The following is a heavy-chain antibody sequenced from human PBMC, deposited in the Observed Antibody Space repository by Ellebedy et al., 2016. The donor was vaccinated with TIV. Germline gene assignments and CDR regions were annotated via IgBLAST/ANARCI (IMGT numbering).Heavy chain of an antibody. J-gene: IGHJ4*02. CDR2: INQDGSEK. V-gene: IGHV3-7*01. CDR3: ARAIGTSGSY. D-gene: IGHD6-19*01. Sequence: GESLKISCAASGFTFSSSWMHWVRQAPGKGLEWVANINQDGSEKYYVDSVKGRFTISRDNAKNSLFLQMNSLRAEDTAVYFCARAIGTSGSYWGQGTLVTVSS. CDR1: GFTFSSSW.